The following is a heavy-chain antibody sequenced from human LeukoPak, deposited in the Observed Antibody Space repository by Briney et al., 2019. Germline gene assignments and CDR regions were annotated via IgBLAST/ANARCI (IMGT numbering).Heavy chain of an antibody. CDR2: VNIDGTRT. CDR1: GFTFRDYY. J-gene: IGHJ4*02. D-gene: IGHD6-19*01. V-gene: IGHV3-74*01. Sequence: AGGSLRLSCAASGFTFRDYYMHWVRQVPGKGLVCVARVNIDGTRTSYADSVRGRFTISRDNAKNALYLQMISLRGEDTAIYYCARGSSGWYGIDYWGQGALVNVSS. CDR3: ARGSSGWYGIDY.